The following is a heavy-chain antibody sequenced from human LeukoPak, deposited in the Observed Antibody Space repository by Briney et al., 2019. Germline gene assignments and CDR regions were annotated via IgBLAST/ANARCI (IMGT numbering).Heavy chain of an antibody. V-gene: IGHV3-15*01. CDR1: GFTFNNAW. CDR2: IKSKIDGGTT. Sequence: PGGSLRLSCAASGFTFNNAWMSWVRQAPWKGLEWVGRIKSKIDGGTTDYAAPVKGRFSISRDDSKNTVYLQMNSLKTEDTAVYYCATWGEFWSGNYGGYWGQGTLVTVSS. D-gene: IGHD3-3*01. CDR3: ATWGEFWSGNYGGY. J-gene: IGHJ4*02.